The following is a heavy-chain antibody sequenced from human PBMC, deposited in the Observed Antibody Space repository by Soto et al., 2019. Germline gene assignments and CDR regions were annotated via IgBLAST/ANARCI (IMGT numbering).Heavy chain of an antibody. J-gene: IGHJ4*02. CDR2: ISYDGSKT. D-gene: IGHD4-4*01. CDR1: AFTFRSYT. CDR3: ARDRDSSYFPPPYYFDS. V-gene: IGHV3-30*04. Sequence: QVQLVESGGGVVQPGRSLRLSCGASAFTFRSYTMHWVRQAPGKGLEWVATISYDGSKTNYADSVRGRFTISRDNSKSTLFLQMDSLRPEDTAVYSCARDRDSSYFPPPYYFDSWGQGTLVTVSS.